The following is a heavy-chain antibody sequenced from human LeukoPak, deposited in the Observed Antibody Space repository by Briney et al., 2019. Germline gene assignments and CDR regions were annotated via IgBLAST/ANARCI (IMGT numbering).Heavy chain of an antibody. Sequence: GGSLRLSCAASGFTFSSYGMHWVRQAPGKGLEWVAFIRYDGATKYYRDSVKGRFTISRDNSKNTLYLQMNSLRAEDTAVYYCANHGWDASIDYWGQGTLVTVSS. D-gene: IGHD6-19*01. J-gene: IGHJ4*02. CDR1: GFTFSSYG. CDR3: ANHGWDASIDY. CDR2: IRYDGATK. V-gene: IGHV3-30*02.